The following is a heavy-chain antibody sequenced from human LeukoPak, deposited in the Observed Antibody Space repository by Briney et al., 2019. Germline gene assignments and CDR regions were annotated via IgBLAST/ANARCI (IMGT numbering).Heavy chain of an antibody. CDR3: ATTGDAFKI. J-gene: IGHJ3*02. Sequence: ASVKVSCKASGCTFNNYGVSWVRQAPGKGLEWMGWISTYNCNTNYAQRLQDRVTITTDTSPSTVYMELRSLRSDDTAMYYCATTGDAFKIWGKGTMVAVS. D-gene: IGHD4-17*01. CDR2: ISTYNCNT. CDR1: GCTFNNYG. V-gene: IGHV1-18*04.